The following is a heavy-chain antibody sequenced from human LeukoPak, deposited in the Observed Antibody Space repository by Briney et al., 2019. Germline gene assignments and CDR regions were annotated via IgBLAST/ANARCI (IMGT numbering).Heavy chain of an antibody. CDR3: ARDFRKGQVRGVIGY. CDR2: ISSDGSRV. CDR1: GFTFSDYW. D-gene: IGHD3-10*01. J-gene: IGHJ4*02. V-gene: IGHV3-74*01. Sequence: GGSLRLSCAASGFTFSDYWMHWVRQAPGKGLVWVSRISSDGSRVTYADSVKGRFTISRDNAKNTLYLQMNSLRAEDTAVYYCARDFRKGQVRGVIGYWGQGTLVTVSS.